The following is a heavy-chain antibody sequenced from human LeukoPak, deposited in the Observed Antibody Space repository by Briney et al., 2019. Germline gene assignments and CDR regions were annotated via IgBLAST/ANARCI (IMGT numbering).Heavy chain of an antibody. CDR3: ARINWNYFDY. CDR1: GGSISSYY. CDR2: IYYSGNT. D-gene: IGHD3-3*01. Sequence: PSETLPLTCTVSGGSISSYYWSWVRQPPGKGLEWIGYIYYSGNTNYNPSLKSRLTMSADRSRNQFSLNLNSVTAADTAVYYCARINWNYFDYWGGDTVDTVAS. J-gene: IGHJ4*02. V-gene: IGHV4-59*08.